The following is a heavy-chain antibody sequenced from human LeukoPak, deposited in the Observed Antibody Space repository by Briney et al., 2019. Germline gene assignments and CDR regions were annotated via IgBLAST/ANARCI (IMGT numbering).Heavy chain of an antibody. Sequence: GGSLRLSCAASGFTFSSYSMNWVRQAPGKGLEWVSSISSSSSYIYYADSVKGRFTISRDNAKNSLYLQMNSLRAEDTAVYYCARASDPEYDYGDYFDYWGQGTLVTVSS. J-gene: IGHJ4*02. CDR2: ISSSSSYI. V-gene: IGHV3-21*01. CDR3: ARASDPEYDYGDYFDY. D-gene: IGHD4-17*01. CDR1: GFTFSSYS.